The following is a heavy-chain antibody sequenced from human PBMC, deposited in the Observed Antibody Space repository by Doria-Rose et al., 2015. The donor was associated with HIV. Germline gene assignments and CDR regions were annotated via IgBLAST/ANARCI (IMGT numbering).Heavy chain of an antibody. V-gene: IGHV2-26*01. D-gene: IGHD6-13*01. Sequence: QESGPVLVKPTETLTLTCTVSGVSLSSPGMGVSWIRQPPGKALEWLANIFSDDERSYNTSLQSRLTISRGTSKSQVVLTMTDMDPVDTATYYCARIKSSRWYHKYYLDFWGQGTLVIVSA. J-gene: IGHJ4*02. CDR2: IFSDDER. CDR1: GVSLSSPGMG. CDR3: ARIKSSRWYHKYYLDF.